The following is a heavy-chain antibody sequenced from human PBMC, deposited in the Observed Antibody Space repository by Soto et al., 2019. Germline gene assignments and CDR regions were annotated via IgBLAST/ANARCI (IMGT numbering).Heavy chain of an antibody. Sequence: GGSLRLSCAASGFTVSSNYMSWVRQAPGKGLEWVSVIYSGGSTYYADSVKGRFTISRHNSKNTLYLQMNSLRAEDTAVYYCARVYCSGGSCTHFDYWGQGTLVTVSS. J-gene: IGHJ4*02. V-gene: IGHV3-53*04. D-gene: IGHD2-15*01. CDR2: IYSGGST. CDR1: GFTVSSNY. CDR3: ARVYCSGGSCTHFDY.